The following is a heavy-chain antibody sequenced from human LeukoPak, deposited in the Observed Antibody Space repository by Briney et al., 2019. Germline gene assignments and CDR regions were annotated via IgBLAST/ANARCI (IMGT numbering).Heavy chain of an antibody. V-gene: IGHV3-23*01. CDR2: ISGSGGST. CDR1: GFTFSSYA. J-gene: IGHJ4*02. D-gene: IGHD6-19*01. CDR3: AKTRIAVAGPYYFDY. Sequence: GGSLRLSCAASGFTFSSYAMSWVRQAPGKGLERVSAISGSGGSTYYADSVKGRFTISRDNSKNTLYLQMNSLRAEDTAVYYCAKTRIAVAGPYYFDYWGQGTLVTVPS.